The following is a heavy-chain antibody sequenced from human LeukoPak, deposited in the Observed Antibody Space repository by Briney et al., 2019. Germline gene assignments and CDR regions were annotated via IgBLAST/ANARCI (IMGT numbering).Heavy chain of an antibody. CDR1: GFAFSSYG. CDR2: IWYDGSNK. CDR3: AKEVRGSFDY. Sequence: GGSLRLSCAASGFAFSSYGMHWVRQAPGKGLEWVAVIWYDGSNKYYADSVKGRFTISRDNSKNTLYLQMNSLRAEDTAVYYCAKEVRGSFDYWGQGTLVTVSS. J-gene: IGHJ4*02. V-gene: IGHV3-33*06. D-gene: IGHD3-10*01.